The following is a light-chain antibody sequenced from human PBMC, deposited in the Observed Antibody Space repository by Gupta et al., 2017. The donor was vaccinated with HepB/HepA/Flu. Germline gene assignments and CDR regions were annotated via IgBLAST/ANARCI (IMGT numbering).Light chain of an antibody. Sequence: EIVLTQSPATLSLSPGERATLSCRASQSVSSYLAWYQQKPGQAPRLLIYDASNRATGIPARFSGSGSGTDLTLTISSREPEDFAVYYCQQRRNWPPLTFGGGTKVEIK. CDR1: QSVSSY. J-gene: IGKJ4*01. V-gene: IGKV3-11*01. CDR3: QQRRNWPPLT. CDR2: DAS.